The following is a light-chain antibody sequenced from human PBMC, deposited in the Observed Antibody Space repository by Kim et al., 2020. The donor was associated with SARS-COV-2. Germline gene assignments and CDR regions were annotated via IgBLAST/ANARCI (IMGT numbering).Light chain of an antibody. J-gene: IGLJ2*01. Sequence: SYELTQPPSVSVSPGQTASITCSGDKLGDQYACWYQQKPGQSPVLVIYQHNKRPSGIPERFSGSSSGNTATLTISGTQAMDEADYYCQAWDSTTAVFGGG. CDR3: QAWDSTTAV. V-gene: IGLV3-1*01. CDR2: QHN. CDR1: KLGDQY.